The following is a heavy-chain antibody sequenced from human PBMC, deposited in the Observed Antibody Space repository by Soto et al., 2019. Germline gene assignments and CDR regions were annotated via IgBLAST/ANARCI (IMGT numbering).Heavy chain of an antibody. D-gene: IGHD2-2*01. CDR1: GFTVSSNY. V-gene: IGHV3-66*01. J-gene: IGHJ3*02. CDR3: ARDNIVVVPAASPFGAFDI. CDR2: IYSGGST. Sequence: GESLRLSCAASGFTVSSNYMSWVRQAPGKGLEWVSVIYSGGSTYYADSVKGRFTISRDNSKNTLYLQMNSLRAEDTAVYYCARDNIVVVPAASPFGAFDIWGQGTMVTVSS.